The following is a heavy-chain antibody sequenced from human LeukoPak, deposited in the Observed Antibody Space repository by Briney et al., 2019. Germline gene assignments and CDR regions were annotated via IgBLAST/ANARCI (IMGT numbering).Heavy chain of an antibody. V-gene: IGHV3-23*01. J-gene: IGHJ4*02. CDR2: IGAGGTFT. Sequence: GGSLRLSCTASGFTFSSYAMNWVRQAPGKGLEWVSGIGAGGTFTYYADSVRGRFTVFRDNSKNTLYLQMNSLRPEDTAVYYCASEAGYWGQGTLVTVSS. D-gene: IGHD6-13*01. CDR3: ASEAGY. CDR1: GFTFSSYA.